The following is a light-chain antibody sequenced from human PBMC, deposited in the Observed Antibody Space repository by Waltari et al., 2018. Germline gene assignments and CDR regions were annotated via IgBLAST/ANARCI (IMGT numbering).Light chain of an antibody. CDR1: SSDVGGYNY. CDR3: CSYAGSYILV. J-gene: IGLJ2*01. V-gene: IGLV2-11*01. Sequence: QSALTQPRSVSGSPGQSVTISCTGTSSDVGGYNYVSWYQQHPGKAPKLMIYDVNKRPSGVPYRFSVSKSGNTASLTISGLQAEDEADFYCCSYAGSYILVFGGGTKLTVL. CDR2: DVN.